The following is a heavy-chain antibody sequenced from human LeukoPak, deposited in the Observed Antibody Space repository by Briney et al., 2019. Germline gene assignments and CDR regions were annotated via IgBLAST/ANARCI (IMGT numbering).Heavy chain of an antibody. CDR1: GGSFSGYY. CDR2: INHSGST. CDR3: ARGVGSSWYYYYYYMDV. Sequence: SETLSLTCAVYGGSFSGYYWNWIRQPPGKGLEWIGEINHSGSTNYNPSLKSRVTISVDTSKNQFSLKLSSVTAADTAVYYCARGVGSSWYYYYYYMDVWGKGTTVTVSS. V-gene: IGHV4-34*01. D-gene: IGHD6-13*01. J-gene: IGHJ6*03.